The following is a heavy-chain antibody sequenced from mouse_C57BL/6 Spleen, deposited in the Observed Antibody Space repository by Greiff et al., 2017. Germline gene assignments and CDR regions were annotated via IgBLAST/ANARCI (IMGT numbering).Heavy chain of an antibody. V-gene: IGHV1-53*01. D-gene: IGHD1-1*01. CDR3: AREGLLLRFPAWFAY. J-gene: IGHJ3*01. Sequence: QVQLQQSGTELVKPGASVKLSCKASGYTFTSYWMHWVKQRPGQGLEWIGNINPSNGGTNYNEKFKSKATLTVDKSSSTAYMQLSSLTSEDSAVYDCAREGLLLRFPAWFAYWGQGTLVTVSA. CDR2: INPSNGGT. CDR1: GYTFTSYW.